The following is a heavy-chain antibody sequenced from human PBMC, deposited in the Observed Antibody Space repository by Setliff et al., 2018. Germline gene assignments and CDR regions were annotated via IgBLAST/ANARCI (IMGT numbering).Heavy chain of an antibody. D-gene: IGHD6-19*01. J-gene: IGHJ4*02. V-gene: IGHV5-51*01. Sequence: GASLTLSCKGSGYSFSRHWIGWVRQVPGKGLEWIGIIYPGDSDFRYSPSFQGQVTISADKSINTAYLQWSNLKASDTAIYYCARRTGFAVAGFDHWGQGTLVTVSS. CDR2: IYPGDSDF. CDR1: GYSFSRHW. CDR3: ARRTGFAVAGFDH.